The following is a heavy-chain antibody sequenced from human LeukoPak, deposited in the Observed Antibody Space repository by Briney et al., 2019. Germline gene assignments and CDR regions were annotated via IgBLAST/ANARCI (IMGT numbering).Heavy chain of an antibody. CDR1: GFTFSSYG. CDR3: AKDPKPLEYYYDSGGLDY. V-gene: IGHV3-30*18. J-gene: IGHJ4*02. D-gene: IGHD3-22*01. CDR2: ISYDGSNK. Sequence: GGSLRLSCAASGFTFSSYGMHWVRQAPGKGLEWVAVISYDGSNKYYADSVKGRFTISRDNSKNTLYLQMNSLRAEDTAVYYCAKDPKPLEYYYDSGGLDYWGQGTLVTVSS.